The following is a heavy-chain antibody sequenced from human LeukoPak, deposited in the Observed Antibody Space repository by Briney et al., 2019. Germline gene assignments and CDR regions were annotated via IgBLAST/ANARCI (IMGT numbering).Heavy chain of an antibody. CDR2: INHSGYT. V-gene: IGHV4-34*01. CDR3: TRAVAGHPD. Sequence: SETLSLTCAVSGVPFSNYYWSWVRQSPRQGLGWIGEINHSGYTNYNPSLKSRVTMSIDTSKNQFSLILTSVTAADAGVYYCTRAVAGHPDWGQGTLVTVSS. J-gene: IGHJ4*02. CDR1: GVPFSNYY. D-gene: IGHD6-19*01.